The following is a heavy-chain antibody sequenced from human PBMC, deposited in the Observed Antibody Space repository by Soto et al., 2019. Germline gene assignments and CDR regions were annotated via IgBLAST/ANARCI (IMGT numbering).Heavy chain of an antibody. V-gene: IGHV4-61*03. CDR2: IHNSGSS. Sequence: QVQLQESGPGLVKPSETLSLTCTVSGVSVSSGNYYWTWIRHPPGKGLAWIGYIHNSGSSDYNRSLKSRATISGDTSKNHVSLRLSSVTAADTAVYYCARDLIAFFEYWGQGTLGTVPS. J-gene: IGHJ4*02. D-gene: IGHD3-22*01. CDR3: ARDLIAFFEY. CDR1: GVSVSSGNYY.